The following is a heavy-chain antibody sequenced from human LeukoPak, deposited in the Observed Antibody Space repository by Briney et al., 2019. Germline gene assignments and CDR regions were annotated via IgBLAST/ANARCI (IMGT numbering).Heavy chain of an antibody. Sequence: PGGSLRLSSAASGFTFSSYAMSWVRQAPGKGLEWVSAISGSGGSTYYADSVKGRFTISRDNSKNTLYLQMNSLRAEDTAVYYCAKDRYQWGDYFDYWGQGTLVTVSS. CDR1: GFTFSSYA. V-gene: IGHV3-23*01. J-gene: IGHJ4*02. CDR2: ISGSGGST. CDR3: AKDRYQWGDYFDY. D-gene: IGHD6-19*01.